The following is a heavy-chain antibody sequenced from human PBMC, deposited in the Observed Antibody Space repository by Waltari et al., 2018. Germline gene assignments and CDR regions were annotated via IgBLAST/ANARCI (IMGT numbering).Heavy chain of an antibody. V-gene: IGHV1-69-2*01. D-gene: IGHD3-22*01. Sequence: EIQLVQSGAEVKKPGATVKISCKASGYTFTDYYMHWVQQAPGRGLEWMGRVDPEDGETIYAAMSQGIVTRTADTSTDTAYMELSSLRSEDTAVYYGATGEQVVVIEMADAFDIWGQGTMVTVSS. J-gene: IGHJ3*02. CDR2: VDPEDGET. CDR1: GYTFTDYY. CDR3: ATGEQVVVIEMADAFDI.